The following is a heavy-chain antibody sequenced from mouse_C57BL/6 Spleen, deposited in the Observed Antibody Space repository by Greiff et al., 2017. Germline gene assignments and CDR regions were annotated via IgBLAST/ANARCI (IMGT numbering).Heavy chain of an antibody. Sequence: QVQLKESGAELVRPGASVTLSCKASGYTFTDYEMHWVKPTPVHGLEWIGAIDPETGGTAYNQKFKGKAILTADKASSTAYMELRSLTSEDSAVYYGTRGPGYGSAWFAYWGQGTLVTVSA. D-gene: IGHD1-1*01. V-gene: IGHV1-15*01. CDR3: TRGPGYGSAWFAY. CDR1: GYTFTDYE. J-gene: IGHJ3*01. CDR2: IDPETGGT.